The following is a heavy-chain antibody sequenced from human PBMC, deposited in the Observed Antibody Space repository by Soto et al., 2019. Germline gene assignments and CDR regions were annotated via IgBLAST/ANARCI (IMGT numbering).Heavy chain of an antibody. CDR2: ISAYNGNT. V-gene: IGHV1-18*01. Sequence: GAAVKVSCKASGYTFTSYGISWVRQAPGQGLEWMGWISAYNGNTNYAQKLQGRVTMTTDTSTSTAYMELRSLRSDDTAVYYCASEGDILTGLAYYLDCWGQGTLVTVSS. CDR3: ASEGDILTGLAYYLDC. CDR1: GYTFTSYG. D-gene: IGHD3-9*01. J-gene: IGHJ4*02.